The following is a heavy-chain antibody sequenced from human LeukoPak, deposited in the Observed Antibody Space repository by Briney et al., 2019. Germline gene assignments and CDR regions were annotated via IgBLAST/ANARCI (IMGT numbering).Heavy chain of an antibody. Sequence: ASVKVSCKASGYTFTGYYMHWVQQAPGQGLEWMGWINPNSGGTNYAQKFQGRVTMTRDTSISTAYMELSRLRSDDTAVYYCAREADYDSSGYYRDAFDIWGQGTMVTVSS. CDR2: INPNSGGT. CDR3: AREADYDSSGYYRDAFDI. D-gene: IGHD3-22*01. V-gene: IGHV1-2*02. CDR1: GYTFTGYY. J-gene: IGHJ3*02.